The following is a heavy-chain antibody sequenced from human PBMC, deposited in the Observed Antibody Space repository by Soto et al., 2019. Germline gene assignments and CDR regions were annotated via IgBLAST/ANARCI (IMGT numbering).Heavy chain of an antibody. J-gene: IGHJ4*02. CDR2: IYSSGRA. CDR1: GGSISSYY. Sequence: QVQLQESGPGLVKPSETLSLTCTVSGGSISSYYCSWIRQPPGKGLEWIGYIYSSGRANYNPSLKSRVTISVDTSKNQFSLKLSSVTAADTAVYYCARAGAATLSDYWGQGTLVTVSS. D-gene: IGHD2-15*01. V-gene: IGHV4-59*01. CDR3: ARAGAATLSDY.